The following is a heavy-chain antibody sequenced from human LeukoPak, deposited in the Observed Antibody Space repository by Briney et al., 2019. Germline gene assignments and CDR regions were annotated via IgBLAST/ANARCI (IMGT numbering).Heavy chain of an antibody. CDR2: IYYSGST. J-gene: IGHJ3*02. CDR3: ARDLVAAAPHNDAFDI. CDR1: GGSISSYY. Sequence: PSETLSLTCTVSGGSISSYYWSWLRQPPGKGLKWIGYIYYSGSTNYNPSLKSRVTISVDTSKNQFSLKLSSVTAADTAVYYCARDLVAAAPHNDAFDIWGQGTMVTVSS. D-gene: IGHD6-13*01. V-gene: IGHV4-59*01.